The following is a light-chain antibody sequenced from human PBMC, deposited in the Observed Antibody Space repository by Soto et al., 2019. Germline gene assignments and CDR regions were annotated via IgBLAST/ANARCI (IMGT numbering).Light chain of an antibody. Sequence: QSALTQPASVSGSPGQSITISCTGTSSDVGGYNYVSWYQQHPGKAPKLMIYDVSDRPSGVSNRFSGSKSGNTASLTISGLQAEDEADYSCSSYRSSGSVIFGGGTKLTVL. V-gene: IGLV2-14*03. CDR2: DVS. J-gene: IGLJ2*01. CDR1: SSDVGGYNY. CDR3: SSYRSSGSVI.